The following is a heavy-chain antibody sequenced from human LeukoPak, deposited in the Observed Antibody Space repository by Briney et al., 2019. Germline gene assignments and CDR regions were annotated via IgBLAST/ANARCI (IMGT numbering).Heavy chain of an antibody. Sequence: GRSLRLSCAASGFTFGSYAIYWVRQAPGKGLEWVSGISGSGGITYFADSVKGRFTISRDNSKNTVYLQINSLRAEDTALYYCAKTTAGYSGGRYPGWPMDYWGQGTLVTVSS. D-gene: IGHD6-19*01. CDR2: ISGSGGIT. CDR3: AKTTAGYSGGRYPGWPMDY. CDR1: GFTFGSYA. J-gene: IGHJ4*02. V-gene: IGHV3-23*01.